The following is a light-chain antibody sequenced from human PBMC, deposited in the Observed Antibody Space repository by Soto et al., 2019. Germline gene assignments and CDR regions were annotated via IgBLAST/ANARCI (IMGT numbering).Light chain of an antibody. J-gene: IGKJ2*01. CDR3: HQYNGWPYT. CDR1: QSISNH. V-gene: IGKV3-15*01. Sequence: ELVMTQSPATLAVSPGESATLSCRASQSISNHLTWYQQKPCQPPRLLIYGASTRATGIPASFSGSGSGTEFTLTIGNLQSEDFAIYYGHQYNGWPYTFGQGTKLEIK. CDR2: GAS.